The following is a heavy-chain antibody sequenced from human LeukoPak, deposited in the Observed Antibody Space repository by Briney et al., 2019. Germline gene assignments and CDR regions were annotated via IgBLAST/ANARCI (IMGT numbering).Heavy chain of an antibody. Sequence: SVKVSCKASGGTFSSYAISWVRQAPGQGLEWMGGIIPIFGTANYAQKFQGRVTITTDESTSTAYMELSSLGSEDTAVYYCARDGTSSGPLNYWGQGTLVTVSS. J-gene: IGHJ4*02. D-gene: IGHD6-19*01. V-gene: IGHV1-69*05. CDR3: ARDGTSSGPLNY. CDR1: GGTFSSYA. CDR2: IIPIFGTA.